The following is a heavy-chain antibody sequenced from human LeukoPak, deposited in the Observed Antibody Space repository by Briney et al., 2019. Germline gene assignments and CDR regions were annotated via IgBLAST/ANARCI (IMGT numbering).Heavy chain of an antibody. D-gene: IGHD2-15*01. CDR3: ARDFTNELPQDWYFDL. J-gene: IGHJ2*01. CDR2: INPNSGGT. Sequence: GASVKVSCKASRYTFTGYYMHWVRQAPGQGLEWMGWINPNSGGTNYAQKFQGRVTMTRDTSISTAYMELSRLRSDDTAVYYCARDFTNELPQDWYFDLWGRGTLVTVSS. CDR1: RYTFTGYY. V-gene: IGHV1-2*02.